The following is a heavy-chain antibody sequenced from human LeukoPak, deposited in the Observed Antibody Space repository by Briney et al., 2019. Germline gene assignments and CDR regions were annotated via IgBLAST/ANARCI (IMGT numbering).Heavy chain of an antibody. D-gene: IGHD3-22*01. V-gene: IGHV4-34*01. J-gene: IGHJ4*02. CDR3: ARQDSSAGYFDY. Sequence: PSETLSLNCADYSWSFSGYYWSWIRQRPGQGLEWIVEINHSGSTNYHPSLKSRVTISVDTSKNQFSLKLSSVTAAATAVYYCARQDSSAGYFDYWGQGTLVTVSS. CDR1: SWSFSGYY. CDR2: INHSGST.